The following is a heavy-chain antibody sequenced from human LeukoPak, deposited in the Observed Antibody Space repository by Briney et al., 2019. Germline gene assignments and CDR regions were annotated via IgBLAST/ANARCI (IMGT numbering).Heavy chain of an antibody. CDR3: ARPSSTSRWYFDL. Sequence: PAESLSLTCTVSGASISSYYWSWIRQPPGKGLEWIAYISYSGSTNYNPPLKSRVTISVDTSKNQFSLKLTSVTAADTAVYYCARPSSTSRWYFDLWGRGTLVT. D-gene: IGHD2-2*01. J-gene: IGHJ2*01. V-gene: IGHV4-59*01. CDR1: GASISSYY. CDR2: ISYSGST.